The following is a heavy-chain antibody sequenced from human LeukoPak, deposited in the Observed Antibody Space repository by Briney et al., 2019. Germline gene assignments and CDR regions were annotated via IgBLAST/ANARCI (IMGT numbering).Heavy chain of an antibody. CDR2: IGEINDSGST. CDR3: ARLADTVGYGGWFDP. Sequence: SETLSLTCAVYGGSFSDYYWSWIRKPPGKGLEWIGEIGEINDSGSTNYTPSLKSRVTISVDTSKNQFYLKLSSVTAADTAVYYCARLADTVGYGGWFDPWGQGTLVTVSS. D-gene: IGHD5-18*01. V-gene: IGHV4-34*01. CDR1: GGSFSDYY. J-gene: IGHJ5*02.